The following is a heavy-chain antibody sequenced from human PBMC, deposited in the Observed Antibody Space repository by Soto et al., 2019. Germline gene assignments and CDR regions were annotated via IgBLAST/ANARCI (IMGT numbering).Heavy chain of an antibody. CDR1: GGTVSSYA. CDR2: IIPILGTA. CDR3: ASVFGELLPNYYYGMDV. Sequence: ASVKVSGKAAGGTVSSYAISWVRQAPGQGLGWMGGIIPILGTANYAQKFQGRVTITADKSTSTAYMELSSLRSEDTAVYYCASVFGELLPNYYYGMDVWGQGTTVTVSS. V-gene: IGHV1-69*06. D-gene: IGHD3-10*02. J-gene: IGHJ6*02.